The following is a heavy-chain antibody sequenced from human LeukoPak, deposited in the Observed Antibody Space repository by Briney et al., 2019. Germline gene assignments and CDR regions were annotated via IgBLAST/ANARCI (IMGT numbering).Heavy chain of an antibody. CDR1: GSSISSYY. CDR2: IYYSGST. D-gene: IGHD5-24*01. CDR3: ARATRGGWYFDL. V-gene: IGHV4-59*01. J-gene: IGHJ2*01. Sequence: SETLSFTCTVSGSSISSYYWSWIRQPPGKGLEWIGYIYYSGSTNYNPSLKSRVTISVDTSKNQFSLKLSSVTAADTAVYYCARATRGGWYFDLWGRGTLVTVSS.